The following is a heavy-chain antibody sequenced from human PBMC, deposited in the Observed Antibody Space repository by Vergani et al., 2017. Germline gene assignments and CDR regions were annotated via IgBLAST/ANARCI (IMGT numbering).Heavy chain of an antibody. V-gene: IGHV3-9*03. D-gene: IGHD6-13*01. CDR3: AKDILGIAATGTGFDY. CDR1: GYIFSNFW. Sequence: QLVQSGSETKKPGESLKISCQAFGYIFSNFWIGWVRQRPGRGLEWVSGISWNSGRTYYADSVKGRFTISRDNAKNSLYLQMNSLRAEDMALYYCAKDILGIAATGTGFDYWGQGTLVTVSS. J-gene: IGHJ4*02. CDR2: ISWNSGRT.